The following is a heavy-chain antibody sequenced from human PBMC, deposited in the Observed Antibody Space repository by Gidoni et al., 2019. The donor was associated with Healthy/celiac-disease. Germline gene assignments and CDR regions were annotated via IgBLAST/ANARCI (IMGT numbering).Heavy chain of an antibody. CDR2: ISWNSGSI. J-gene: IGHJ3*02. V-gene: IGHV3-9*01. D-gene: IGHD3-22*01. CDR1: GFTFDDYA. CDR3: AKDITQKSYYDSLFDAFDI. Sequence: EVQLVESGGGLVQPGRSLRLSCAASGFTFDDYAMHWVRQAPGKGLEWVSGISWNSGSIGYADSVKGRFTISRDNAKTSLYLQMNSLRAEDTALYYCAKDITQKSYYDSLFDAFDIWGQGTMVTVSS.